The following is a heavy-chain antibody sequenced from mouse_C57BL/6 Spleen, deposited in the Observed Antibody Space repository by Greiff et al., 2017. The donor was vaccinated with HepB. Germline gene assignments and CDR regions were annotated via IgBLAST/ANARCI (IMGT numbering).Heavy chain of an antibody. D-gene: IGHD2-5*01. CDR2: IDPSDSET. CDR1: GYTFTSYW. Sequence: VQLQQPGAELVRPGSSVKLSCKASGYTFTSYWMHWVKQRPIQGLEWIGNIDPSDSETHYNQKFKDKATLTVDKSSSTAYMQLSSLTSEDSAVYYCAREGSNCVYAMDYWGQGTSVTVSS. V-gene: IGHV1-52*01. CDR3: AREGSNCVYAMDY. J-gene: IGHJ4*01.